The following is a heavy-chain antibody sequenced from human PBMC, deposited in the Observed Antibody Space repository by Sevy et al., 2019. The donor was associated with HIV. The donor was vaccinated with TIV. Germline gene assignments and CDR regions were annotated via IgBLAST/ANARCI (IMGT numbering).Heavy chain of an antibody. V-gene: IGHV3-9*01. D-gene: IGHD2-21*01. CDR3: AKGGEKVGLGLYFDY. CDR1: GFTCDDYA. CDR2: ISWNSGSI. J-gene: IGHJ4*02. Sequence: SLRLSCAASGFTCDDYARHWVRQAPGKGLEWVSGISWNSGSIGYAESVKGRFTISRDNAKNSLYMQMNSLRAEDKVLYYCAKGGEKVGLGLYFDYWGQGTLVTVSS.